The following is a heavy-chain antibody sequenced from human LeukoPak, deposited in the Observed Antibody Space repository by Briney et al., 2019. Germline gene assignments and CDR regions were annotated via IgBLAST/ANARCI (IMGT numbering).Heavy chain of an antibody. CDR1: GFTFSSDA. V-gene: IGHV3-23*01. CDR3: AKNSGSYYGYYYYMDV. D-gene: IGHD1-26*01. CDR2: IRGSGGST. J-gene: IGHJ6*03. Sequence: GGSLRLSCAASGFTFSSDAMSWVRQAPGKGLEWVSAIRGSGGSTYYADSVKGRFTISRDNSKNTLYLQMNSLRAEDTAVYYCAKNSGSYYGYYYYMDVWGKGTTVTVSS.